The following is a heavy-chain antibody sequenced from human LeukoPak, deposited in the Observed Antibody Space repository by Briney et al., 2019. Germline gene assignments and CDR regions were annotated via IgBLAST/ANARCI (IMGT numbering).Heavy chain of an antibody. CDR2: INWNGGNT. V-gene: IGHV3-20*04. CDR1: GFTFDDYG. Sequence: PGGSLRLSCAASGFTFDDYGMSWVRQGPGKGLEWVSGINWNGGNTGYADSVKDRFTIFRDNAKNSLYPEMDSLRVEDTALYYCARTSDGNWFDPWGQGTLVTVSS. J-gene: IGHJ5*02. D-gene: IGHD1-26*01. CDR3: ARTSDGNWFDP.